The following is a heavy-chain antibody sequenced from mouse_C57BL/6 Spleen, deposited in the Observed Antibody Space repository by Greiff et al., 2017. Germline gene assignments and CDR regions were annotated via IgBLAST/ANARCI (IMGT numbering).Heavy chain of an antibody. CDR3: TTGGIDYGSSYEYFDV. J-gene: IGHJ1*03. CDR1: GFNITDDA. V-gene: IGHV14-4*01. D-gene: IGHD1-1*01. CDR2: IDPENGDN. Sequence: EVMLVESGAELVRPGASVKLSCTASGFNITDDAMHWVQQRPEQGLEWIGWIDPENGDNEYASKFQGKATITEDTSSNTAYLQLSSLTSEDTAVYYCTTGGIDYGSSYEYFDVWGTGTTVTVSS.